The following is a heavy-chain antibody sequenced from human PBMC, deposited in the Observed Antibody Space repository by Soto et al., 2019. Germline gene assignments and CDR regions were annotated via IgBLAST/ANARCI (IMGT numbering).Heavy chain of an antibody. CDR2: IIPIFGTA. V-gene: IGHV1-69*13. D-gene: IGHD4-17*01. CDR3: ARGIYYGDYPFAFDY. Sequence: SVKVSCKASGGTFSSYAISWVRQAPEQGLEWMGGIIPIFGTANYAQKFQGRVTITADESTSTAYMELSSLRSEDTAVYYCARGIYYGDYPFAFDYWGQGTLVTVSS. CDR1: GGTFSSYA. J-gene: IGHJ4*02.